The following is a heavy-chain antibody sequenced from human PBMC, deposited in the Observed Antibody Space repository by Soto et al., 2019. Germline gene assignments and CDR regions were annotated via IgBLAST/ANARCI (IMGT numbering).Heavy chain of an antibody. V-gene: IGHV3-23*01. Sequence: EVQLLESGGGLVQPGGSLRLSCAASGFTFSNYDMCWVRQAPGKGLEWVSGISNSGDRTYYADSVKGRFTISRDNSKNTLYLQMNSLSAEDTAIYYCAKDAPRRSGWYHFDYWGQGTLVTVSS. CDR1: GFTFSNYD. CDR2: ISNSGDRT. J-gene: IGHJ4*02. D-gene: IGHD6-19*01. CDR3: AKDAPRRSGWYHFDY.